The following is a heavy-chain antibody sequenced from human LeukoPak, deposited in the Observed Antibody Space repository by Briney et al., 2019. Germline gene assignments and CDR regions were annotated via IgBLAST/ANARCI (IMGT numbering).Heavy chain of an antibody. CDR2: ISGSGGST. J-gene: IGHJ4*02. Sequence: PGGSLRLSCAASGFTFSGYAMSWVRQAPGKGLEWVSAISGSGGSTYYADSVKGRFTISRDNSKNTLYLQMNSLRAEDTAVHYCAKVLTLLGYCSSTSYYGPIDYWGQGTLVTVSS. D-gene: IGHD2-2*01. CDR3: AKVLTLLGYCSSTSYYGPIDY. CDR1: GFTFSGYA. V-gene: IGHV3-23*01.